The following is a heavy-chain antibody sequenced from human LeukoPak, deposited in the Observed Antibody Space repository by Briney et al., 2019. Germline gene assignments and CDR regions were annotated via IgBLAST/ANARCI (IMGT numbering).Heavy chain of an antibody. CDR1: GGSISSSSYY. CDR2: IYYSGST. D-gene: IGHD3-22*01. CDR3: ARDPYGISYYDSSGQPYYFDY. V-gene: IGHV4-39*07. Sequence: SQTLSLTCTVSGGSISSSSYYWGWIRQPPGKGLEWVGSIYYSGSTYYNPSLKSRVTISVDTSKNQFSLKLSSVTAADTAVYYCARDPYGISYYDSSGQPYYFDYWGQGTLVTVSS. J-gene: IGHJ4*02.